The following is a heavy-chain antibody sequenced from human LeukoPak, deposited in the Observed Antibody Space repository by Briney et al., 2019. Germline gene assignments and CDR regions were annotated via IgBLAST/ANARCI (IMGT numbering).Heavy chain of an antibody. CDR1: GFTFSSYW. CDR2: IRGSGDNT. CDR3: AKFRREGLPVGFDV. J-gene: IGHJ3*01. V-gene: IGHV3-23*01. D-gene: IGHD5-24*01. Sequence: PGGSLRLSCAASGFTFSSYWMSWVRQAPGKGPEWVAAIRGSGDNTYYADSVKGRFTISRDNSKNILYLEMRSLRGEDTALYHCAKFRREGLPVGFDVWGQGTMVTVSS.